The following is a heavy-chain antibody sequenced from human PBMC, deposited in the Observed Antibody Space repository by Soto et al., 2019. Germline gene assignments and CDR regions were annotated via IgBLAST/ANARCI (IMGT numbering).Heavy chain of an antibody. D-gene: IGHD3-10*01. V-gene: IGHV4-61*01. Sequence: SETLSLTCTVSGGSVSSGSYYCSWILQPPGKGLEWIGYIYYSVSTNYNPSLKSRVTISVETSNNQFSLKLSSVTAAEKAVYYCARDVLLWFGERGNWDPRPHIKPYNWFDPWGQGTLVTVSS. J-gene: IGHJ5*02. CDR1: GGSVSSGSYY. CDR2: IYYSVST. CDR3: ARDVLLWFGERGNWDPRPHIKPYNWFDP.